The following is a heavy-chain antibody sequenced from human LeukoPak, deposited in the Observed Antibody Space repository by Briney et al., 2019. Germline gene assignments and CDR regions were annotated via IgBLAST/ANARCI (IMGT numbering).Heavy chain of an antibody. D-gene: IGHD5-24*01. CDR2: MTTSGNTI. J-gene: IGHJ5*02. CDR3: ARHDRRGWFDP. Sequence: GGSLRLSCVVSGITFSGYSMIWVRQAPGKGLEWLSFMTTSGNTIFYAESVKDRFTISRDNAKKSLYLQMNSLRDEDTAVYYCARHDRRGWFDPWGQGTLVTVSS. V-gene: IGHV3-48*02. CDR1: GITFSGYS.